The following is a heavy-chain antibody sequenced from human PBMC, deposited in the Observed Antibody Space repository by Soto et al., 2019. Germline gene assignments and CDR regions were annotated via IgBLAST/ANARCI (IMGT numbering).Heavy chain of an antibody. CDR3: ARGANGYYYFDY. J-gene: IGHJ4*02. CDR1: GFSLSDYW. D-gene: IGHD5-18*01. Sequence: EVQLVESRGGLVQPGGSLRLSCAASGFSLSDYWMHWVRQAPGEGLVWLSRITRDGSSTNYADSVKGRFTISRDNAKNTLYLQVNSLRGEDTAVYYCARGANGYYYFDYWGQGTLVTVSS. V-gene: IGHV3-74*01. CDR2: ITRDGSST.